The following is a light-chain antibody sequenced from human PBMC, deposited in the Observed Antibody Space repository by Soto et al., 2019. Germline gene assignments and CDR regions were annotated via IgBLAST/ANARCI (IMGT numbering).Light chain of an antibody. CDR1: QNINNN. Sequence: EIVLTQSPATLSLSPGERATLFCRASQNINNNLAWYQQKPGQAPRLLIYGASSRATGVPVSFSGSGSGTDFTLTISRLEPEDFAVYYCQQYVSAPITFGQGTRLEIK. V-gene: IGKV3-20*01. J-gene: IGKJ5*01. CDR2: GAS. CDR3: QQYVSAPIT.